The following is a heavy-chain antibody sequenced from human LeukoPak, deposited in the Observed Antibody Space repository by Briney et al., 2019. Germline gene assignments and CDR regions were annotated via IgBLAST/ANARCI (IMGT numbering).Heavy chain of an antibody. CDR3: AKASSITIFGVVIIPFDY. CDR1: GFTFSSYA. CDR2: ISGSGGST. Sequence: GGSLRLSCAASGFTFSSYAMSWVRQAPGKGLEWVSAISGSGGSTYYADSVKGRFTISRDNSKNTLYLQMNSLRAEDTAVYYCAKASSITIFGVVIIPFDYWGQGTVVTVSS. D-gene: IGHD3-3*01. J-gene: IGHJ4*02. V-gene: IGHV3-23*01.